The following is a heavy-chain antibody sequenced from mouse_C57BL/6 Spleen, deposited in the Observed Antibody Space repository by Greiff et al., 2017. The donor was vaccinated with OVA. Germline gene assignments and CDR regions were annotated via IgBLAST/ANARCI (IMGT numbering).Heavy chain of an antibody. Sequence: SGPELVKPGASVKISCKASGYAFSSSWMNWVKQRPGKGLEWIGRIYPGDGDTNYNGKFKGKATLTADKSSSTAYMQLSSLTSEDSAVYFCARGGNYYFDYWGQGTTLTVSS. CDR1: GYAFSSSW. V-gene: IGHV1-82*01. CDR3: ARGGNYYFDY. CDR2: IYPGDGDT. D-gene: IGHD2-1*01. J-gene: IGHJ2*01.